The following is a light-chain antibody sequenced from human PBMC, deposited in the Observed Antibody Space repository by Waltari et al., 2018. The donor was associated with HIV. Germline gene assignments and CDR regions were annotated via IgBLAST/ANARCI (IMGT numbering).Light chain of an antibody. CDR3: AAWDDSLRGVV. V-gene: IGLV1-47*01. Sequence: QSVLTQPPSASGTPGQRVTISCSGSSSNIGRNSVHWYQQLPGTTPKPLIYRNNQRPSGVPDRFSGSKSGTSASLAISGLRSEHEADYYCAAWDDSLRGVVFGGGTKLTVL. J-gene: IGLJ2*01. CDR2: RNN. CDR1: SSNIGRNS.